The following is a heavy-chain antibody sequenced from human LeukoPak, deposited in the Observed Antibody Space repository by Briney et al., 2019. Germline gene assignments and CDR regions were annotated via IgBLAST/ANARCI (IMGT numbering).Heavy chain of an antibody. Sequence: GGSLRLSCAASGFTFSSYSMNWVRQAPGKGLEWVSSISSSSSYIYYADLVEGRFTISRDNAKNSLYLQMNSLRAEDTAVYYCARFGGATDYFDYWGQGTLVTVSS. D-gene: IGHD1-26*01. V-gene: IGHV3-21*04. CDR3: ARFGGATDYFDY. CDR2: ISSSSSYI. J-gene: IGHJ4*02. CDR1: GFTFSSYS.